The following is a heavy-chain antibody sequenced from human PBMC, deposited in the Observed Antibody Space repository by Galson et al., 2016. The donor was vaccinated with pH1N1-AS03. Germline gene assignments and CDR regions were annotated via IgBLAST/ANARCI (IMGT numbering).Heavy chain of an antibody. CDR1: GGSISSGFYY. Sequence: TLSLTCTVSGGSISSGFYYWSWIRQPAGKGLEWIGRIYTSGSTNYNPPLKSRVTISVDTSKNQFSLKLSSVTAADTAVYYCAAGGFWDDEHSYYFNYWGRGTLVTVSS. CDR3: AAGGFWDDEHSYYFNY. D-gene: IGHD3-3*01. J-gene: IGHJ4*02. V-gene: IGHV4-61*02. CDR2: IYTSGST.